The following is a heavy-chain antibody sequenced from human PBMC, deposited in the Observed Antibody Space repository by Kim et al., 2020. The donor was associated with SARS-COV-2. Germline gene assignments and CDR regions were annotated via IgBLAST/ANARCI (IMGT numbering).Heavy chain of an antibody. D-gene: IGHD1-1*01. J-gene: IGHJ5*02. CDR1: RDTFSSYD. CDR3: ASLQGTIETSLFA. Sequence: ASVKVSCKASRDTFSSYDINWVRQATGQGLEWMGWMNPNSGKTGYAQKFQGRVSMTRDTSISTAYMELNSLSSEDTAIYYCASLQGTIETSLFAWGQGT. V-gene: IGHV1-8*01. CDR2: MNPNSGKT.